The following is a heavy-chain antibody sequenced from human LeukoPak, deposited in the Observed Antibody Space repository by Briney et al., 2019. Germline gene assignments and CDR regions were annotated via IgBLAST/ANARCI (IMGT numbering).Heavy chain of an antibody. CDR2: IKQDGSEK. D-gene: IGHD3-22*01. CDR3: AKWDTYYDSSGYYFY. J-gene: IGHJ4*02. V-gene: IGHV3-7*03. Sequence: GGSLRLSCAASGFTLSSYWINWVRQAPEKGLGWVANIKQDGSEKYYVDSVKDRFTISRDNAKNSLYLQMNSLRAEDTAVYYCAKWDTYYDSSGYYFYWGQGTLVTVSS. CDR1: GFTLSSYW.